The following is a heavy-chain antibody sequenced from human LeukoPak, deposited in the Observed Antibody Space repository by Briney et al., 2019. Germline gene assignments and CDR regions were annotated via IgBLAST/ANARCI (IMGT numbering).Heavy chain of an antibody. J-gene: IGHJ3*02. D-gene: IGHD5-12*01. V-gene: IGHV3-21*01. CDR2: ISSSSSYI. CDR3: ARTYIVATIRAFDI. CDR1: GFTFSSYS. Sequence: AGGSLRLSCAASGFTFSSYSMNWVRQAPGKGLEWVSSISSSSSYIYYADSVKGRFTISRDNAKNSLYLQMNSVRAEDTAVYYCARTYIVATIRAFDIWGQGTMVTVSS.